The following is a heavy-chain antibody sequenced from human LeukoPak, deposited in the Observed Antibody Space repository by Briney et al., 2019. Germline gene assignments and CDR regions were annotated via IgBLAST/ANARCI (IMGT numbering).Heavy chain of an antibody. CDR3: ARGTQYSGDDYHYFDF. Sequence: GGSLRLSCTASGFTFSSYWMHWVRQAPGKGLVWVSRINSDGSSTTYADSVKGRFTISRDNAKDTLYLQMNSLRAEDTAVYYCARGTQYSGDDYHYFDFWGQGTLVTVSS. D-gene: IGHD5-12*01. V-gene: IGHV3-74*01. CDR2: INSDGSST. J-gene: IGHJ4*02. CDR1: GFTFSSYW.